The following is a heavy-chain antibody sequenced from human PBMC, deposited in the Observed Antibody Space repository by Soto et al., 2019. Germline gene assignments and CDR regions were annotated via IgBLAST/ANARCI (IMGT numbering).Heavy chain of an antibody. Sequence: QVQPAESGGGVVQPGRSLRLSCAASGFTISSYVMHWVRQAPGKGLEWVAVIWYDGSNKYYADSVKGRFTISRDNSKNTLYLQMNSLRAEDTAVYYCARDGYCSGGSCFSVPVFDYWGQGTLVTVSP. J-gene: IGHJ4*02. CDR3: ARDGYCSGGSCFSVPVFDY. V-gene: IGHV3-33*01. CDR1: GFTISSYV. CDR2: IWYDGSNK. D-gene: IGHD2-15*01.